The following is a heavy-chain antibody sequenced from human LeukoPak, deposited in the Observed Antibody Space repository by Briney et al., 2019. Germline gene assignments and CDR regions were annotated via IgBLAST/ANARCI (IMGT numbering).Heavy chain of an antibody. CDR1: GGSISSYY. CDR3: ARLRWYFDY. Sequence: PSETLSLTCTVSGGSISSYYWSWIRQPPGKGLEWIGYIYYSGSTNYNPSLKSRVTISVDTSKNQFSLKLSSVTAADTAVYYCARLRWYFDYWGQGTLVTVSS. V-gene: IGHV4-59*12. D-gene: IGHD4-17*01. J-gene: IGHJ4*02. CDR2: IYYSGST.